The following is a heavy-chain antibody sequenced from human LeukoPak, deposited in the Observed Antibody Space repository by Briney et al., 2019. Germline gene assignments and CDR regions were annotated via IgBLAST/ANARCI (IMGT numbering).Heavy chain of an antibody. CDR2: IIPNSGGT. CDR3: AREGAAAGAYYYYYMDV. Sequence: ASVKVSCKASGYTFTDYFIHWVRQAPGQGLEWMGWIIPNSGGTNYAQKFQGRVTMTRDTSISTAYMELNTLTSDDTAVYYCAREGAAAGAYYYYYMDVWGKGTTVTISS. J-gene: IGHJ6*03. D-gene: IGHD6-13*01. CDR1: GYTFTDYF. V-gene: IGHV1-2*02.